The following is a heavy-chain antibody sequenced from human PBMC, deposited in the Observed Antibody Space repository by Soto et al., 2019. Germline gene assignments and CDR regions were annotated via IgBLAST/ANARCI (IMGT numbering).Heavy chain of an antibody. Sequence: GGSLRLSCAASGFTFSSYSMNWVRQAPGKGLEWVSSISSSSSYIYYADSVKGRFTISRDNAKNSLYLQMNSLRAEDTAVYYCAREEDTAMVTFDYWGQGXLVTVYS. J-gene: IGHJ4*02. V-gene: IGHV3-21*01. D-gene: IGHD5-18*01. CDR2: ISSSSSYI. CDR1: GFTFSSYS. CDR3: AREEDTAMVTFDY.